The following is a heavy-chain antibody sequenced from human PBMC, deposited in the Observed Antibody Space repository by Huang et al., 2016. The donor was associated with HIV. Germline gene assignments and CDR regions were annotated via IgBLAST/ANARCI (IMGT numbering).Heavy chain of an antibody. V-gene: IGHV4-34*01. Sequence: QVQLYQWGAGPLRPSETLSLTCGVSGGSLHGYYWNWRRQSPGRGLEWIGEVNHGGSTKYNPSLESRVTISVDTSKIQFSLNLTSVTATDTADYYCATSRSGSGWFLDIWGRGTLVSVS. CDR1: GGSLHGYY. J-gene: IGHJ2*01. CDR3: ATSRSGSGWFLDI. D-gene: IGHD6-19*01. CDR2: VNHGGST.